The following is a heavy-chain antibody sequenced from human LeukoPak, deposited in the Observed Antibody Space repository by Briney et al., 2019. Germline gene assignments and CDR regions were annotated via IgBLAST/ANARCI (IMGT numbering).Heavy chain of an antibody. CDR1: GFTFSSYG. CDR2: IWYDGSNK. D-gene: IGHD4-23*01. CDR3: AKNMGYGGNSAFDI. Sequence: PGGSLRLSCAASGFTFSSYGMHWVRQAPGKGLEWVAVIWYDGSNKYYADPVKGRFTISRDNSKNTLYVQMNSLRAEDTAVYYCAKNMGYGGNSAFDIWGQGTLVTVSS. V-gene: IGHV3-33*06. J-gene: IGHJ3*02.